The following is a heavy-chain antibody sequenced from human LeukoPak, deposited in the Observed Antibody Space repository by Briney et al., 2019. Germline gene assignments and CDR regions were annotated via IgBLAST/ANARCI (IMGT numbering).Heavy chain of an antibody. J-gene: IGHJ6*03. CDR1: GGTFSSYA. Sequence: WASVKVSCKASGGTFSSYAISWVRQAPGQGLEWMGGIIPIFGTANYAQKFQGRVTITADESTSTAYMELSRLRSDDTAVYYCARDGGCSSTSCSHYYMDVWGKGTTVTVSS. CDR2: IIPIFGTA. V-gene: IGHV1-69*13. CDR3: ARDGGCSSTSCSHYYMDV. D-gene: IGHD2-2*01.